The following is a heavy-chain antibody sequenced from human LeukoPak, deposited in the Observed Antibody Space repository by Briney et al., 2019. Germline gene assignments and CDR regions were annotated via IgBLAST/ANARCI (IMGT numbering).Heavy chain of an antibody. CDR3: AGHHPRNTVDF. V-gene: IGHV4-59*08. D-gene: IGHD2/OR15-2a*01. Sequence: KPSETLFLTCTVPGGPISSYRWSSVRQPPGKVLEWIAYISDIGSINYNSSLKSRVTISLDTCKDQFSLKLSSVTAADTAVYYCAGHHPRNTVDFWGQGTLVTVSS. CDR2: ISDIGSI. CDR1: GGPISSYR. J-gene: IGHJ4*02.